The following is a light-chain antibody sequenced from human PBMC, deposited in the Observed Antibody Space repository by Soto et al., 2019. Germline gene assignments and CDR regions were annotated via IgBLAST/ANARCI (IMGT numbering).Light chain of an antibody. CDR1: QSVSSSY. Sequence: EIVLTQSPGTLSLCPGERATVSCRAIQSVSSSYLAWYQQKPGQAPRLLIYGASSRATGIPDRFSGSGSGTDFTLTISRLEPEDFAVYYCQQYGSSPVGTFGQGTKVDI. J-gene: IGKJ1*01. V-gene: IGKV3-20*01. CDR3: QQYGSSPVGT. CDR2: GAS.